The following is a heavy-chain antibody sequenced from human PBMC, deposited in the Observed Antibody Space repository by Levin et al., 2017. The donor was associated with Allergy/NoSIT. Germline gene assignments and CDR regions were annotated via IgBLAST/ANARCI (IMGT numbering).Heavy chain of an antibody. CDR1: GFTFSDYY. J-gene: IGHJ4*02. D-gene: IGHD6-13*01. CDR3: ARDIVGAAAGTIDY. V-gene: IGHV3-11*01. Sequence: GESLKISCAASGFTFSDYYMSWIRQAPGKGLEWVSYISSGGSAIYYAHSVKGRFTISRDNAKNSLSLQMNTLRAEDTAVYYCARDIVGAAAGTIDYWGQGTLVTVSS. CDR2: ISSGGSAI.